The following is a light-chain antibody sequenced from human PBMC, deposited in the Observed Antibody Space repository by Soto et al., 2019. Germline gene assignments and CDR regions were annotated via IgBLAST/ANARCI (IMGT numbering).Light chain of an antibody. J-gene: IGKJ3*01. CDR3: QQRTSRYT. V-gene: IGKV3-11*01. CDR1: QSVSSY. Sequence: IVLTQSPATLSLSPGERATLSCRASQSVSSYLAWYQQKPGQAPRLLIYDASNMATGIPARFSGSGSGTYFTLTISSLEPEVFAVYYCQQRTSRYTFGPGTKVDIK. CDR2: DAS.